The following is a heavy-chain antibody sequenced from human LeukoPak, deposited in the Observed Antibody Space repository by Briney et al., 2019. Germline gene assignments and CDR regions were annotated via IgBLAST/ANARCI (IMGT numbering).Heavy chain of an antibody. CDR1: GYSFTSYW. Sequence: GESLKISCKGSGYSFTSYWISWVRQMPGKGLEWMGRIDPSDSYTNYSPSFQGHVTISADKSISTAYLQWSSLKASDTAMYYRARHPSGSYYQFDYWGQGILVTVSS. CDR2: IDPSDSYT. D-gene: IGHD1-26*01. J-gene: IGHJ4*02. CDR3: ARHPSGSYYQFDY. V-gene: IGHV5-10-1*01.